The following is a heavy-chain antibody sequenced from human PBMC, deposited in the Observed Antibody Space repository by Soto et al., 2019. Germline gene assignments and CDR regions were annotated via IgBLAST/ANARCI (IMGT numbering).Heavy chain of an antibody. Sequence: AAVKVSCKASGYTFTSYGISWVRQAPGQGLEWMGWISAYNGDTNYAQKLQGRVTMTTDTSTSTAYMELRSLRSDDTAVYYCARDKTPYYDFWSGYYQWSGYFDYWGQGTLVNVSS. CDR3: ARDKTPYYDFWSGYYQWSGYFDY. J-gene: IGHJ4*02. CDR2: ISAYNGDT. V-gene: IGHV1-18*01. CDR1: GYTFTSYG. D-gene: IGHD3-3*01.